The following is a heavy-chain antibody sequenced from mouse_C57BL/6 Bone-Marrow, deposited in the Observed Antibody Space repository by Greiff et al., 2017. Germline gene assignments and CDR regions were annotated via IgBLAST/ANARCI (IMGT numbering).Heavy chain of an antibody. V-gene: IGHV1-80*01. Sequence: QVQLQQSGAELVKPGASVKISCKASGYAFSSYWMNWVKQRPGKGLEWIGQIYPGDGDTNYNGKFKGKATLTADKSSSTAYMQLSSLTSEDSAVYFCARWRLRRGYYFDYWGKGTTLTVSS. CDR3: ARWRLRRGYYFDY. CDR1: GYAFSSYW. CDR2: IYPGDGDT. J-gene: IGHJ2*01. D-gene: IGHD2-4*01.